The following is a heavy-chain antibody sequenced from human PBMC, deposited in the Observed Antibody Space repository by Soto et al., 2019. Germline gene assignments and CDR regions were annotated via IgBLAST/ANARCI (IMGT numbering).Heavy chain of an antibody. V-gene: IGHV3-33*01. CDR3: ARDLRGYSNTPLIYYYYGMDV. CDR1: GFTFSGYG. J-gene: IGHJ6*02. Sequence: PGGSLRLSCAASGFTFSGYGMHWVRQAPGKGLEWVAVIWYDGSNKYYADSVKGRFTISRDNSKNTLYLQMNSLRAEDTAVYYCARDLRGYSNTPLIYYYYGMDVWGQGTTVTVSS. D-gene: IGHD4-4*01. CDR2: IWYDGSNK.